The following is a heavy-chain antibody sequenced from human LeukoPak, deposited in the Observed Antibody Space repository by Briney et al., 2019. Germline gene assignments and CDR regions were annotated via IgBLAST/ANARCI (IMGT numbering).Heavy chain of an antibody. CDR2: INHSGST. J-gene: IGHJ4*02. V-gene: IGHV4-34*01. CDR3: AKGYYYGSGSYYRQYYFDY. CDR1: GGSFSGYY. Sequence: SETLSLTCAVYGGSFSGYYWSWIRQPPGKGLEWIGEINHSGSTNYNPSLKSRVTISVDTSKNQFSLKLSSVTAADTAVYYCAKGYYYGSGSYYRQYYFDYWGQGTLVTVSS. D-gene: IGHD3-10*01.